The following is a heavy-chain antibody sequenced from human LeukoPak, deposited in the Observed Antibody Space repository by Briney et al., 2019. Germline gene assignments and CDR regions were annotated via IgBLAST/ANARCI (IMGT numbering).Heavy chain of an antibody. D-gene: IGHD3-10*01. V-gene: IGHV4-39*07. Sequence: SETLSLTCTVSGGSINSRSYYWGWIRQPPGKGLEWIGNIYYGGTTNYNPSLKSRVTISLDTSKNQFSLKLSSVTAADTAVYYCARGVGYYGSGRYLGYYYHYMDVWGKGTTVTVSS. J-gene: IGHJ6*03. CDR1: GGSINSRSYY. CDR2: IYYGGTT. CDR3: ARGVGYYGSGRYLGYYYHYMDV.